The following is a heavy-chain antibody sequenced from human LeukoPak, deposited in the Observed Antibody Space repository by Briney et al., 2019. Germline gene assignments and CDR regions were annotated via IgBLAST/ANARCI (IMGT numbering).Heavy chain of an antibody. D-gene: IGHD6-19*01. Sequence: GGSLRFSCAASGFAFSSYAMSWVRQAPGKGLEWVSTISGGGGTTYYADSVKGRFTISRDNSKNTLYLQMNSLRAEDTAVYYCAKDGVNSGSAFDYWGQGTLVTVSS. V-gene: IGHV3-23*01. CDR3: AKDGVNSGSAFDY. J-gene: IGHJ4*02. CDR1: GFAFSSYA. CDR2: ISGGGGTT.